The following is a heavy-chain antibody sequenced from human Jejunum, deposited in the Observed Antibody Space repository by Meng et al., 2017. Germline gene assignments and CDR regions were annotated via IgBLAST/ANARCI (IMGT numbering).Heavy chain of an antibody. Sequence: GESLKISCAASGFTFSNYAMSWVRQAPGKGLEWVSVISAKSDIIYYADPVKGRFTISRDSSKNTLFLQMNSLRAEDTAVYYCARYVLPGPTRAFDIWGQGTVVTVSS. V-gene: IGHV3-23*01. CDR1: GFTFSNYA. D-gene: IGHD2-2*01. J-gene: IGHJ3*02. CDR2: ISAKSDII. CDR3: ARYVLPGPTRAFDI.